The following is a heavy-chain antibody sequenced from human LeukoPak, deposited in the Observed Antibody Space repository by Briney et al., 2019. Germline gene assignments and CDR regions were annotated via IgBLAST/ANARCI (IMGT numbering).Heavy chain of an antibody. D-gene: IGHD2-2*01. CDR2: IIPIFGTA. Sequence: SVKVSCKASGGTFSSYAISWVRQAPGQGLEWMGGIIPIFGTANYAQKFQGRVTITADESTSTAYMELSSLRSEDTAVYYCARSGYCSSTSCWLIDYWGQGTPVTVSS. CDR1: GGTFSSYA. V-gene: IGHV1-69*13. J-gene: IGHJ4*02. CDR3: ARSGYCSSTSCWLIDY.